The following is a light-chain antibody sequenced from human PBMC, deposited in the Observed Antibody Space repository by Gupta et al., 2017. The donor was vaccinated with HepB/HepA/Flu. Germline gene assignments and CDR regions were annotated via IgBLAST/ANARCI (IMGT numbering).Light chain of an antibody. Sequence: QVPESLGWSPGERATINCKSSQSVLGSSNNQNYLAWYQQKPGQPPKLLIYWASTREFGVPDRFSGSGSGTDFTLTISSLQAEDVAVYYCQQYYSAPYTFGQGTKLEIK. V-gene: IGKV4-1*01. CDR2: WAS. J-gene: IGKJ2*01. CDR1: QSVLGSSNNQNY. CDR3: QQYYSAPYT.